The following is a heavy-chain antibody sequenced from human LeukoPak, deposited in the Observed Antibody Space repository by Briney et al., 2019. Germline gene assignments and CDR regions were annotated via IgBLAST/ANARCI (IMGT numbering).Heavy chain of an antibody. CDR2: INHSGST. D-gene: IGHD2-15*01. J-gene: IGHJ4*02. Sequence: GSLRLSCAASGFTFSSYEMNWVRQAPGKGLEWIGEINHSGSTNYNPSLKSRVTISVDTSKNQFSLKLSSVTAADTAVYYCARGSQSLGYCSGGSCRAKIFDYWGQGTLVTVSS. CDR1: GFTFSSYE. V-gene: IGHV4-34*01. CDR3: ARGSQSLGYCSGGSCRAKIFDY.